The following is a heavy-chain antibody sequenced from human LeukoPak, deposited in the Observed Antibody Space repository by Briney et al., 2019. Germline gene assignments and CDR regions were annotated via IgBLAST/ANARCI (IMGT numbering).Heavy chain of an antibody. CDR2: IKKDGSEK. Sequence: GGSLRLSCAASGFTFSSHRMSWVRQAPGKGLEWVANIKKDGSEKYYVDSVKSRLTISRDNAKTSLYLQMNSLRAEDTAVYYCARDFDYFDYWGQGTLVTVSS. V-gene: IGHV3-7*01. D-gene: IGHD3-3*01. CDR1: GFTFSSHR. CDR3: ARDFDYFDY. J-gene: IGHJ4*02.